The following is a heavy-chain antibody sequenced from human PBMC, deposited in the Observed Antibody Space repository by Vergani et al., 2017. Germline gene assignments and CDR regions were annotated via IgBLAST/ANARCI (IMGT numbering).Heavy chain of an antibody. V-gene: IGHV4-31*03. J-gene: IGHJ6*02. D-gene: IGHD3-22*01. CDR2: IYYSGST. CDR1: GGSISSRGYY. Sequence: QVQLQESGPGLVKPSQTLSLTCTVSGGSISSRGYYWSWIRQHPGKGLEWIGYIYYSGSTYYNPSLKSRVTISVDTSKNQLSLKLSSVTAADTAVYYCARDSYDSSGYYYAGMDVWGQGTTVTVSS. CDR3: ARDSYDSSGYYYAGMDV.